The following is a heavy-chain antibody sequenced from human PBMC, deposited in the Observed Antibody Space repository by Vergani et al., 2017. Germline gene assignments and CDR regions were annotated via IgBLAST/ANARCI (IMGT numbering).Heavy chain of an antibody. CDR2: INPNSGGT. CDR3: ARDGGSGWYSYXFDY. J-gene: IGHJ4*02. CDR1: GYTFTGYY. D-gene: IGHD6-19*01. V-gene: IGHV1-2*04. Sequence: QVELVQSGAEVKKPGASVKVSCKASGYTFTGYYMHWVRQAPGQGLEWMGWINPNSGGTNYAQKFQGWVTMTRDTSISTAYMELSRLRSDDTAVYYCARDGGSGWYSYXFDYWGQGTLVTVSS.